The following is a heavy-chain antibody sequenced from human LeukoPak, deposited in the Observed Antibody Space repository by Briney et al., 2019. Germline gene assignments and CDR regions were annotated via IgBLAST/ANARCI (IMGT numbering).Heavy chain of an antibody. D-gene: IGHD3-22*01. V-gene: IGHV3-33*01. Sequence: GESLKISCAASGFTFSSYGMHWVRQAPGKGLEWVAVILYDGSNKYYADSVKGRFTISRDSSKNTLFLQMNSLRAEDTAVYYCARPDYDSGGYYDYWGQGTLVTVSS. CDR2: ILYDGSNK. J-gene: IGHJ4*02. CDR1: GFTFSSYG. CDR3: ARPDYDSGGYYDY.